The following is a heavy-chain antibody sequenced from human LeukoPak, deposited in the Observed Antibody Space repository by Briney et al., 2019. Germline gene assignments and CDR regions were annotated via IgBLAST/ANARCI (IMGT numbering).Heavy chain of an antibody. CDR2: ISTYNGDT. CDR1: GYTFTNHG. J-gene: IGHJ5*02. D-gene: IGHD6-19*01. Sequence: ASVKVSCKASGYTFTNHGISWVRQAPGQGLEWMGWISTYNGDTKYAQRLQGRVTLTSDTSTNTVYMEVRSLKSDDTAVYYCARDLAFLPVPAANRWLDPWGQGTLVTVSS. CDR3: ARDLAFLPVPAANRWLDP. V-gene: IGHV1-18*04.